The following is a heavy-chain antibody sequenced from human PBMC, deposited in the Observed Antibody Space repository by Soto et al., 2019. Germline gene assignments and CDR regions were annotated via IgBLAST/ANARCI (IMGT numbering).Heavy chain of an antibody. CDR2: ISWNSGSK. J-gene: IGHJ2*01. V-gene: IGHV3-9*01. CDR1: GFTFDDYP. CDR3: AKDKGVITARPYFDL. Sequence: EVQLVESGGGLVQPGRSLRLSCAASGFTFDDYPMHWVRQAPGKGLEWVSGISWNSGSKVYADSVKGRFTISRDNAKNSLYLQMNSLRAEDTALYYCAKDKGVITARPYFDLWGRGTLVTVSS. D-gene: IGHD6-6*01.